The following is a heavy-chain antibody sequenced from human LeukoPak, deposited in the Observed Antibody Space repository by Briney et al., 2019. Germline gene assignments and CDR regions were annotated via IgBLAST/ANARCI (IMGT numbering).Heavy chain of an antibody. CDR3: TRDANHYGGMDV. Sequence: QPGGSLRLSCAASGITVSKYWTHWVRQVPGKGLVWVSRIHSDGSTTDYADSVKGRFTITRDSAKNTLYLEMNSLRVEDTAVYYCTRDANHYGGMDVWGQGTTVTVSS. CDR1: GITVSKYW. J-gene: IGHJ6*02. CDR2: IHSDGSTT. V-gene: IGHV3-74*01.